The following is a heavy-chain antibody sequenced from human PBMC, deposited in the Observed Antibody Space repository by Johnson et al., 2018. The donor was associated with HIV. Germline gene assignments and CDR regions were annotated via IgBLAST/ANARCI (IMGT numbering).Heavy chain of an antibody. V-gene: IGHV3-11*04. J-gene: IGHJ3*02. CDR3: ARDLGESSGYYLGAFDI. CDR2: ISSSGSTI. D-gene: IGHD3-22*01. CDR1: GFTFSDYY. Sequence: QVQLVESGGGLVKPGGSLRLSCAASGFTFSDYYMSWIRQAQGKGLEWVSYISSSGSTIYYADSVKGRFTTPRDNAKNSLYLQMNSLRAADTAVYYCARDLGESSGYYLGAFDIWGQGTMVTVSS.